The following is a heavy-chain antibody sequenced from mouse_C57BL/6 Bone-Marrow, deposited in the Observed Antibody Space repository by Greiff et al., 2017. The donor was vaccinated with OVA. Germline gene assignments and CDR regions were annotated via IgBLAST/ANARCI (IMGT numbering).Heavy chain of an antibody. CDR2: IHPSDSDT. Sequence: VQLQQPGAELVQPGASVKVSCKASGYTFTSYWMHWVKQRPGQGLEWIGRIHPSDSDTNYNQKFKGKATLPADKSSSTAYMPLSSLTSEDSAVYCCAIRTAQGYWGQGTTVTGSA. D-gene: IGHD3-2*02. V-gene: IGHV1-74*01. CDR3: AIRTAQGY. CDR1: GYTFTSYW. J-gene: IGHJ2*01.